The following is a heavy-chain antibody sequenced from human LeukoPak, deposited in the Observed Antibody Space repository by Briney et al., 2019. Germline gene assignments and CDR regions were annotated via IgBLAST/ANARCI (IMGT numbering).Heavy chain of an antibody. Sequence: ASVKVSCKASGYTFTSYDINWVRQATGQGLEWMGWMNPNSGNTGYAQKFQGEVTMTRNTSISTAYMELSSLRSEDTAVYYCARRGSIAVAVLGYWGQGTLVTVSS. V-gene: IGHV1-8*01. CDR2: MNPNSGNT. CDR3: ARRGSIAVAVLGY. CDR1: GYTFTSYD. D-gene: IGHD6-19*01. J-gene: IGHJ4*02.